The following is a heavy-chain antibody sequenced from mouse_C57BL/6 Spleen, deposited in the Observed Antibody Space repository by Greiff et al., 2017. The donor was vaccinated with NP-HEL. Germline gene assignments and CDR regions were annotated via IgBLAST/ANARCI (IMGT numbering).Heavy chain of an antibody. CDR1: GYTFTDYY. Sequence: VQLQQSGAELVRPGASVKLSCKASGYTFTDYYINWVTQRPGPGLEWIARIYPGSGNTYYNEKFKGKATLTAEKSSSTAYMQLSSLTSEDSAVYFCAREAGYYGSSLFAYWGQGTLVTVSA. D-gene: IGHD1-1*01. V-gene: IGHV1-76*01. CDR3: AREAGYYGSSLFAY. CDR2: IYPGSGNT. J-gene: IGHJ3*01.